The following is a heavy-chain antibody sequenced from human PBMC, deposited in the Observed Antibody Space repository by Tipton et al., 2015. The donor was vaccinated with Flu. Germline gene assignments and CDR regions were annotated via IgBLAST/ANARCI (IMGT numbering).Heavy chain of an antibody. CDR1: GFTFRTNG. V-gene: IGHV3-33*01. CDR2: IRSDETTE. Sequence: SLRLSCAASGFTFRTNGMHWVRQAPGKGLEWVAHIRSDETTEYADSVKGRFTISRDNSKDMLYLQMNSLRAEDTAVYHCARDIGDTNYILDYWGQGTLVTVSS. J-gene: IGHJ4*02. CDR3: ARDIGDTNYILDY. D-gene: IGHD4-11*01.